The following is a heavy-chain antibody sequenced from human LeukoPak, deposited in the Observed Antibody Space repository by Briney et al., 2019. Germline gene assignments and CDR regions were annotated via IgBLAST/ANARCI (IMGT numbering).Heavy chain of an antibody. J-gene: IGHJ4*02. V-gene: IGHV1-2*02. D-gene: IGHD3-3*01. CDR2: SDPKSGAT. Sequence: GASVKVSCKTSGYTFTSYYIHWLRQAPGQRFEWMGWSDPKSGATKYEHFQGRVTMTRDTSISTAYMEINRLTSDDTAVYYCARGSTIFGTYDYWGQGTLVTVSS. CDR1: GYTFTSYY. CDR3: ARGSTIFGTYDY.